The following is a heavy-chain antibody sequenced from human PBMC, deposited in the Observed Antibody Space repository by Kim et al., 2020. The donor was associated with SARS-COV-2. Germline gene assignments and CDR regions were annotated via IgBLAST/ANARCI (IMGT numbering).Heavy chain of an antibody. D-gene: IGHD6-13*01. J-gene: IGHJ4*02. CDR3: ARGLAAAGKVY. CDR1: GGSFSGYY. CDR2: INHSGST. V-gene: IGHV4-34*01. Sequence: SETLSLTCAVYGGSFSGYYWSWIRQPPGKGLEWIGEINHSGSTNYNPSLKSRVTISVDTSKNQFSLKLSSVTAADTAVYYCARGLAAAGKVYWGQGTLVTVSS.